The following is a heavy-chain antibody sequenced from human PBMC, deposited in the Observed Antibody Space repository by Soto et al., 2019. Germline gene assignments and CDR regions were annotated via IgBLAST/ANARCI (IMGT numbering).Heavy chain of an antibody. CDR3: AREGRIAARPGMYNWFDP. V-gene: IGHV3-33*01. J-gene: IGHJ5*02. D-gene: IGHD6-6*01. Sequence: TGGSLRLSCAASGFTFSSYGMHWVRQAPGKGLEWVAVIWYDGSNKYYADSVKGRFTISRDNSKNTLYLQMNSLRAEDTAVYYCAREGRIAARPGMYNWFDPWGQGTLVTVSS. CDR2: IWYDGSNK. CDR1: GFTFSSYG.